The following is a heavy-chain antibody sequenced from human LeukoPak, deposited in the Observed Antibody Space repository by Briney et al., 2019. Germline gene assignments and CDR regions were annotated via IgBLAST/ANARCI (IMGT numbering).Heavy chain of an antibody. D-gene: IGHD3-22*01. CDR2: IYYSGST. Sequence: PSETLSLTCTVSGGSISSGGYYWSWIRQHPGKGLEWIGYIYYSGSTYYNPSLKSRVTISVDTSKNQFSLKLSSVTAADTAVYYCARHGSYYYDSSAHIGTWGQGTLVTVSS. V-gene: IGHV4-31*03. CDR1: GGSISSGGYY. J-gene: IGHJ4*02. CDR3: ARHGSYYYDSSAHIGT.